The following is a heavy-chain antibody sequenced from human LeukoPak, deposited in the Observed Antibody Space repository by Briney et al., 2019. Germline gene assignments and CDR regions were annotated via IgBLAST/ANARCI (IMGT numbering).Heavy chain of an antibody. V-gene: IGHV4-39*01. Sequence: SETLSLTCTVYGGSIRNRSYYWGWIRQPPGKGLEWIGSIYYSGSTYYNPSLKSRVTISVDTSKNQFSLKLSSVTAADTAVCYCASFCSSTSCYRYGALDYWGQGTLVTVSS. J-gene: IGHJ4*02. CDR3: ASFCSSTSCYRYGALDY. D-gene: IGHD2-2*01. CDR2: IYYSGST. CDR1: GGSIRNRSYY.